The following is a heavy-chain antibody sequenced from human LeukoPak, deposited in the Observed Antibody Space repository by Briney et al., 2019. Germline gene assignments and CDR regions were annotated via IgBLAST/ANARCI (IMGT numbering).Heavy chain of an antibody. J-gene: IGHJ6*04. CDR2: ISGSGGST. Sequence: GGSLRLSCAASGFTFSSYAMSWVRQAPGKGLEWVSAISGSGGSTYYADSVKGRFTISRDNSKNTLYLQMNSLRAEDTAVYYCARRGFTMVRGVIIVGHSYGMDVWGKGTTVTVSS. D-gene: IGHD3-10*01. V-gene: IGHV3-23*01. CDR3: ARRGFTMVRGVIIVGHSYGMDV. CDR1: GFTFSSYA.